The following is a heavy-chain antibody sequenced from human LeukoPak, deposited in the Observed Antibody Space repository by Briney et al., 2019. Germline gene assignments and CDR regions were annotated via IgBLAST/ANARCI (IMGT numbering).Heavy chain of an antibody. J-gene: IGHJ3*02. CDR2: IYPGDSDT. V-gene: IGHV5-51*01. CDR1: GYSFTSYW. Sequence: GESLKISCKGSGYSFTSYWIGWVRQIPGKGLEWMGIIYPGDSDTRYSPSFQGQVTISADKSISTAYLQWSSLKASDTAMYYCARQLVRGVDAFDIWGQGTMVTVSS. CDR3: ARQLVRGVDAFDI. D-gene: IGHD3-10*01.